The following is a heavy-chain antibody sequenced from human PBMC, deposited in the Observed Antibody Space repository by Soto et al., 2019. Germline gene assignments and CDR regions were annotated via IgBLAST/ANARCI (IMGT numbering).Heavy chain of an antibody. Sequence: QVNLQQWGAGLLKPSETLSLTCGVYGWSFSDYYWGWIRQPPGKGLEWMAEINHSGNSNYNPSLKSRASIPVDTAKIQFSLKLPSVAEADTAAYYGARKLRWLGGSSSSGQGWFDPWGQGNLVTVSS. V-gene: IGHV4-34*01. CDR2: INHSGNS. CDR3: ARKLRWLGGSSSSGQGWFDP. CDR1: GWSFSDYY. J-gene: IGHJ5*02. D-gene: IGHD6-6*01.